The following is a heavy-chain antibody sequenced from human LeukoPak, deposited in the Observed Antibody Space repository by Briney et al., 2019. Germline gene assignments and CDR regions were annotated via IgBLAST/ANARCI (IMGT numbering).Heavy chain of an antibody. Sequence: PSETLSLTCAVYGGSFSGYYWSWIRQPPGKGLEWIGEINHSGSTNYNPSLKSRVTISVDTSKNQFSLKLSSVTAADTAVYYCARVGYYDRARDDHWGQGTLVTVSS. CDR2: INHSGST. V-gene: IGHV4-34*01. CDR3: ARVGYYDRARDDH. CDR1: GGSFSGYY. D-gene: IGHD3-22*01. J-gene: IGHJ4*02.